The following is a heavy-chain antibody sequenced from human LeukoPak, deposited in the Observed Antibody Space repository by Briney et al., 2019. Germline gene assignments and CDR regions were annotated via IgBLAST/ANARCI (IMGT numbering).Heavy chain of an antibody. CDR2: INPSGGST. V-gene: IGHV1-46*01. CDR1: GYTFTSYY. J-gene: IGHJ4*02. CDR3: ARGGWGTPPNY. Sequence: GASVKVSCKASGYTFTSYYMHWVRQAPGQGLEWMGIINPSGGSTSYAQKFQGRVTITRNTSISTAYMELSSLRSEDTAVYYCARGGWGTPPNYWGQGTLVTVSS. D-gene: IGHD3-16*01.